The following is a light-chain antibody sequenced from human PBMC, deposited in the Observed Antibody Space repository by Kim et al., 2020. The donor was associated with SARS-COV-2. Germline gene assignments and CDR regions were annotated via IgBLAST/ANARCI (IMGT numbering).Light chain of an antibody. CDR3: CAYAGRKNV. V-gene: IGLV2-8*01. Sequence: PVQSVTRSCTGTSSDVGGYKYVSWYKQNPGKAPRLMIYEGSKRPSGVPDRFSGSKSGNTASLTISGRQAEDEADYYCCAYAGRKNVFGSGTKVTVL. J-gene: IGLJ1*01. CDR2: EGS. CDR1: SSDVGGYKY.